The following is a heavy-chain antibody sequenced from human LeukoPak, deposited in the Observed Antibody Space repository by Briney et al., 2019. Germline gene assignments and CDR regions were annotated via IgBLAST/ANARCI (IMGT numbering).Heavy chain of an antibody. CDR1: GGSFSGYY. J-gene: IGHJ4*02. D-gene: IGHD5-18*01. CDR3: ARDGDTAMFDY. Sequence: SETLSLTCAVYGGSFSGYYWSWIRQPPGKGLEWIGYIYHSGSTYYNPSLKSRVTISVDRSKNQFSLKLSSVTAADTAAYYCARDGDTAMFDYWGQGTLVTVSS. V-gene: IGHV4-34*01. CDR2: IYHSGST.